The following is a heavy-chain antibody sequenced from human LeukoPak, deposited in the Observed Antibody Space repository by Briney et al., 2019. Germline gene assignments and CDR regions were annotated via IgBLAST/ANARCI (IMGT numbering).Heavy chain of an antibody. V-gene: IGHV4-59*01. CDR2: IYYRGSP. Sequence: KPSETLSLTCTVSGGSISNYHWNWIRQTPGKGLEWIGYIYYRGSPNYNPSLKSRVTISVDTSKNQFSLNLNSVTAADMAVYYCTRANVPYHRPPGIEYFQRWGPGTLVTVSS. J-gene: IGHJ1*01. CDR1: GGSISNYH. CDR3: TRANVPYHRPPGIEYFQR. D-gene: IGHD1-14*01.